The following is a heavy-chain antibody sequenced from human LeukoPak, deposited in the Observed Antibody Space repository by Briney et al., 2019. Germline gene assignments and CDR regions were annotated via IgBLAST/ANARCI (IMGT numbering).Heavy chain of an antibody. CDR1: GGSISSYY. J-gene: IGHJ4*02. CDR2: IYYSGST. D-gene: IGHD3-22*01. Sequence: SETLSLTCTVSGGSISSYYWSWIRQPPGKGLEWIGYIYYSGSTDYNPSLKSRVTISVDTSKNQFSLKLSSVTAADTAVYYCARVPYYDTTGYLLPLFDYWGQGTLVTVSS. CDR3: ARVPYYDTTGYLLPLFDY. V-gene: IGHV4-59*01.